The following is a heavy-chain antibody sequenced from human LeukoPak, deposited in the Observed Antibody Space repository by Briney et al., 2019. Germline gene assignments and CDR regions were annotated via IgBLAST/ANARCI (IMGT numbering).Heavy chain of an antibody. D-gene: IGHD6-25*01. CDR3: ARDLGTRLDY. CDR2: IYYSGST. V-gene: IGHV4-59*01. J-gene: IGHJ4*02. CDR1: GGSISSYY. Sequence: SETLSLTCTVSGGSISSYYWSWIRQPPGKGLEWIGYIYYSGSTNHNPSLKSRVTISVDTSKNQFSLKLSSVTAADTAVYYCARDLGTRLDYWGQGTLVTVSS.